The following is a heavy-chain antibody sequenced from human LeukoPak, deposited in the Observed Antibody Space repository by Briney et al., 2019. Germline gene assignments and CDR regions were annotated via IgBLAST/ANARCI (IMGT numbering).Heavy chain of an antibody. CDR2: MHKDGSA. Sequence: SETQSLTCTVSGGSINSDYWSWIRQSPGKGLEWIGFMHKDGSANYNPSLKSRVTISADTSKNHVSLRVTSVTAADTAVYFCARGMYDSTGYSNPFDIWGQGTMVTVSS. CDR3: ARGMYDSTGYSNPFDI. D-gene: IGHD3-22*01. J-gene: IGHJ3*02. V-gene: IGHV4-59*12. CDR1: GGSINSDY.